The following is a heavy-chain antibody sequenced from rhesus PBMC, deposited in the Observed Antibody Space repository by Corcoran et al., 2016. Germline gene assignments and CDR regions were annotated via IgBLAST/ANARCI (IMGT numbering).Heavy chain of an antibody. Sequence: VQLVESGGALVPHGGSLRLSCVASGIIIRPYGMHWGLQWVSAINPGGDTSYYTDSLKGRFTISRENAKNTVYLQMDSLRPEDAAVYYCVRGGLNLGNTLDVWGRGILVTVSS. CDR3: VRGGLNLGNTLDV. CDR1: GIIIRPYG. D-gene: IGHD1-1*01. V-gene: IGHV3-22*01. J-gene: IGHJ5-2*02. CDR2: INPGGDTS.